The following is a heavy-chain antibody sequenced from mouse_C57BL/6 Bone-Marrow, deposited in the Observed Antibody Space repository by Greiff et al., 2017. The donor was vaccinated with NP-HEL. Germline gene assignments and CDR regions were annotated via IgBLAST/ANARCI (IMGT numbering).Heavy chain of an antibody. J-gene: IGHJ1*03. V-gene: IGHV1-81*01. Sequence: QVQLQQSGAELARPGASVKLSCKASGYTFTSYGISWVKQRTGQGLEWIGEIYPRSGTTYYNEKFKGKATMTADKSSSTAYMELRSLTSEDSAVYFCARGDLLWLRRRDPYWYFDVWGTGTTVTVSS. CDR3: ARGDLLWLRRRDPYWYFDV. CDR2: IYPRSGTT. CDR1: GYTFTSYG. D-gene: IGHD2-2*01.